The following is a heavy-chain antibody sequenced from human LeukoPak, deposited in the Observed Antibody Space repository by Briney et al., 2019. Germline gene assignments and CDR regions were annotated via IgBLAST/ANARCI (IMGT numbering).Heavy chain of an antibody. CDR2: ISGSSSYT. V-gene: IGHV3-21*01. D-gene: IGHD2-15*01. J-gene: IGHJ6*04. Sequence: WVSSISGSSSYTYYADSVKGRFTISRDNAKNSLYLQMNSVRAEDTAVYFFSRLEGYCSGGSCCYYYGMDVWGRGTTVTVSS. CDR3: SRLEGYCSGGSCCYYYGMDV.